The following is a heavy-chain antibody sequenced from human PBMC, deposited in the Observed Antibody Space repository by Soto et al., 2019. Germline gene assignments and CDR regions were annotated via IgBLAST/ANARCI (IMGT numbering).Heavy chain of an antibody. CDR3: AKELVLMVYAPFDS. CDR1: GFTFSSYS. Sequence: PGGSLRLSCAASGFTFSSYSMSWVRQAPWKGLEWVSAISGSGGSTYYADSVKGRFTISRDNSKNTLYLQMNSLRAEDTAVYYCAKELVLMVYAPFDSCGQRTLVTVSS. V-gene: IGHV3-23*01. CDR2: ISGSGGST. J-gene: IGHJ4*02. D-gene: IGHD2-8*01.